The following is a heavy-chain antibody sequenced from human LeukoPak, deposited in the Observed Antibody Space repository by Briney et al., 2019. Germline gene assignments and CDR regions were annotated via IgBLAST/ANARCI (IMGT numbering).Heavy chain of an antibody. D-gene: IGHD2-21*01. Sequence: ASVKVSCRASGYTFTGYYMHWVRQAPGQGLEWMGIINPSGGSTSYAQKFQGRVTMTRDTSTSTVYMELSSLRSEDTAVYYCASSFAEDWYGDVWGQGTTVTVPS. V-gene: IGHV1-46*01. CDR3: ASSFAEDWYGDV. J-gene: IGHJ6*02. CDR2: INPSGGST. CDR1: GYTFTGYY.